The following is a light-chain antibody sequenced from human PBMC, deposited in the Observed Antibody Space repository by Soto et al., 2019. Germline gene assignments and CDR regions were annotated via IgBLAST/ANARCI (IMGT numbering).Light chain of an antibody. CDR3: QQGYSSRIT. V-gene: IGKV1-39*01. CDR2: ATS. Sequence: DIQMTQSPSSLSASVGDRVTITCRASQSISSYLNWYQQKPGKAPQLLIYATSSLQTGVPSRFSGSGSGTDFSLIISSLQPEDFATYYCQQGYSSRITFGQGTKLEIK. J-gene: IGKJ2*01. CDR1: QSISSY.